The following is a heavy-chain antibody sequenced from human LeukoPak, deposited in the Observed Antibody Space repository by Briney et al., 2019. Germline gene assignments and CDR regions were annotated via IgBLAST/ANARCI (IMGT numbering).Heavy chain of an antibody. CDR1: GGSISSSSYY. CDR3: ARQVGGSGSYFFPPFDY. Sequence: SETLSLACTVSGGSISSSSYYWGWLRQPPGKGLEWIGSIYYSGSTYYNPSLRSRVTISVDTSKDQFTLKLSSVTAADTAVYYCARQVGGSGSYFFPPFDYWGQGTLVTVSS. CDR2: IYYSGST. D-gene: IGHD3-10*01. V-gene: IGHV4-39*01. J-gene: IGHJ4*02.